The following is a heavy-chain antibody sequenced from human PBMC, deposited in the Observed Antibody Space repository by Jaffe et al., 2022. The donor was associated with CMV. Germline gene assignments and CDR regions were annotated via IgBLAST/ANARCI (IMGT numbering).Heavy chain of an antibody. D-gene: IGHD3-10*01. V-gene: IGHV4-59*01. CDR1: GGSISSYY. CDR2: IYYSGST. CDR3: ARSVITMVRGVRPAFDP. J-gene: IGHJ5*02. Sequence: QVQLQESGPGLVKPSETLSLTCTVSGGSISSYYWSWIRQPPGKGLEWIGYIYYSGSTNYNPSLKSRVTISVDTSKNQFSLKLSSVTAADTAVYYCARSVITMVRGVRPAFDPWGQGTLVTVSS.